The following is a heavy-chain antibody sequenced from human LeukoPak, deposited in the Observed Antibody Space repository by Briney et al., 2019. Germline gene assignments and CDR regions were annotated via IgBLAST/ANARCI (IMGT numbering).Heavy chain of an antibody. V-gene: IGHV1-2*02. CDR1: GYTFTRYY. CDR3: ARDSGGYSSSWSFDP. J-gene: IGHJ5*02. CDR2: INPNSGGT. D-gene: IGHD6-13*01. Sequence: ASVKVSCKASGYTFTRYYMHWVRQAPGQGLEWMGWINPNSGGTNYAQKFRGRVTMTRDTSISTAYMELSRLRSDDTAVYYCARDSGGYSSSWSFDPWGQGTLVTVSS.